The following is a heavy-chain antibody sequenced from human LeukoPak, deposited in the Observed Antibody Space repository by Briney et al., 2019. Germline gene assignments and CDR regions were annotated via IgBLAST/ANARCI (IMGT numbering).Heavy chain of an antibody. CDR2: IWYDGSNK. J-gene: IGHJ4*02. CDR1: GSTFSSYG. V-gene: IGHV3-33*01. D-gene: IGHD3-22*01. Sequence: GSLRLSCAASGSTFSSYGMHWVRQAPGKGLEWVAVIWYDGSNKYYADSVKGRFTISRDNSKNTLYLQMNSLRAEDTAVYYCATSMYYYDSSGYYWGTLAHWGQGTLVTVSS. CDR3: ATSMYYYDSSGYYWGTLAH.